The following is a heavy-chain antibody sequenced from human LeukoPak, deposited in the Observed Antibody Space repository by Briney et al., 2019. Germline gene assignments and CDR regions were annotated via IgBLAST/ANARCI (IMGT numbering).Heavy chain of an antibody. CDR2: IGWDGTNI. V-gene: IGHV3-43*01. Sequence: GGSLRLSCAASGFTFSSYAVSWVRQAPGKGPEWVSLIGWDGTNIDYADSVKGRFTISRDNSKNFVYLQMHSLRTEDTALYYCTKDMEWGMDVWGQGTTVIVSS. D-gene: IGHD3-3*01. CDR1: GFTFSSYA. CDR3: TKDMEWGMDV. J-gene: IGHJ6*02.